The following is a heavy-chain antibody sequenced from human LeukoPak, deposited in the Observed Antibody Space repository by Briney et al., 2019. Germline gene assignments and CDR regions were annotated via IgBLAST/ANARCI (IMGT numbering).Heavy chain of an antibody. CDR2: IYSGGST. CDR1: GFTVSSNH. CDR3: VRFPRRFDCGGDCYSAFDI. V-gene: IGHV3-53*01. D-gene: IGHD2-21*02. Sequence: GGSLRLSCAASGFTVSSNHMSWVRQAPGKGLEWVSVIYSGGSTYNADSVRGRSTISRDNSRNTLYLQMNSLRVEDTAVYYCVRFPRRFDCGGDCYSAFDIWGQGTMVTVSP. J-gene: IGHJ3*02.